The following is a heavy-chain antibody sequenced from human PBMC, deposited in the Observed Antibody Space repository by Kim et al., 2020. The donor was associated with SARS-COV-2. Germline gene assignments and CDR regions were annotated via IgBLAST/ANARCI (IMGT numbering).Heavy chain of an antibody. V-gene: IGHV3-9*01. CDR1: GFTFDDYA. D-gene: IGHD3-10*01. J-gene: IGHJ6*02. Sequence: GGSLRLSCAASGFTFDDYAMHWVRQAPGKGLEWVSGISWNSGSIGYADSVKGRFTISRDNAKNSLYLQMNSLRAEDTALYYCAKDISGSGWRDYYYGMDVWGQGTTVTVSS. CDR3: AKDISGSGWRDYYYGMDV. CDR2: ISWNSGSI.